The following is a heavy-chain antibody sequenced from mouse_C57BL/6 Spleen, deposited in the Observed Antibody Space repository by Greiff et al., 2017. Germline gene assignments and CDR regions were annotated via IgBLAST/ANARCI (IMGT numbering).Heavy chain of an antibody. J-gene: IGHJ1*03. CDR3: ARYPRYYYGSSSYWYFDV. D-gene: IGHD1-1*01. CDR2: IDPSDSYT. Sequence: VQLQQPGAELVMPGASVKLSCKASGYTFTSYWMHWVKQRPGQGLEWIGEIDPSDSYTNYNQKFKGKSTLTVDKSSSTAYMQLSSLTSEDSAVYYCARYPRYYYGSSSYWYFDVWGTGTTVTVSS. V-gene: IGHV1-69*01. CDR1: GYTFTSYW.